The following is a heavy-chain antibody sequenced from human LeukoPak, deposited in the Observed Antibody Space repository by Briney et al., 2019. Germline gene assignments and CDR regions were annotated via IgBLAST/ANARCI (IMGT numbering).Heavy chain of an antibody. CDR3: AREDVVLVDAVRYYYYGMDV. V-gene: IGHV1-46*01. CDR2: INPSGGST. CDR1: GYNFISYY. D-gene: IGHD2-8*01. Sequence: ASVKVSCKASGYNFISYYMHWVRQAPGQGLEWMGIINPSGGSTSYAQKFQDRVTTTSDTSTSTVYMELSSLKSEDTAVYYCAREDVVLVDAVRYYYYGMDVWGQGTTVNVSS. J-gene: IGHJ6*02.